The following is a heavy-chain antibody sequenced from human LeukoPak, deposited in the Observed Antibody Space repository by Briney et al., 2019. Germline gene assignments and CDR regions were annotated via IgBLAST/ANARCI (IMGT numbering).Heavy chain of an antibody. CDR2: ISGSGDNT. CDR3: AKDSGNFRKKYYYDSSGYYTD. D-gene: IGHD3-22*01. V-gene: IGHV3-23*01. CDR1: GFTFSSYA. J-gene: IGHJ4*02. Sequence: GGSLRLSCAASGFTFSSYAMSWVRQAPGKGLEWVSGISGSGDNTYYADSVKGRFTISRDNSKNTLYLQMNSLRAEDTAVYYCAKDSGNFRKKYYYDSSGYYTDWGQGTLVTVSS.